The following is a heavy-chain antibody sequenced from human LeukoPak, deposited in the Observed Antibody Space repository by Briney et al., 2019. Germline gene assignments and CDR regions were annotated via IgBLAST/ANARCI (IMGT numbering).Heavy chain of an antibody. D-gene: IGHD6-13*01. Sequence: GGSLRLSCVASGFTFSSYWMHWVRQDPRKGLVWVSRINGDGRNINYADSVRGRFTISRDNAKNTLYLQMNSLGAEDTAVYYCVRTWGSGYSAPPGDWGQGSLVTVSS. V-gene: IGHV3-74*01. CDR2: INGDGRNI. CDR1: GFTFSSYW. CDR3: VRTWGSGYSAPPGD. J-gene: IGHJ4*02.